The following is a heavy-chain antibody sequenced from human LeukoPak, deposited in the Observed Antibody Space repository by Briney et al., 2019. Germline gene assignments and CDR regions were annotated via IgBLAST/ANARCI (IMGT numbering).Heavy chain of an antibody. CDR2: INPNSGGT. V-gene: IGHV1-2*02. J-gene: IGHJ4*02. CDR1: GYTFTGYY. Sequence: GASVKVSCKASGYTFTGYYMHWVRPAPGQGLEWMGWINPNSGGTNYAQKFQGRVTMTRDTSISTAYMELSRLRSDDTAVYYCARRPPYCGGDCYDFDYWGQGTLVTVSS. CDR3: ARRPPYCGGDCYDFDY. D-gene: IGHD2-21*02.